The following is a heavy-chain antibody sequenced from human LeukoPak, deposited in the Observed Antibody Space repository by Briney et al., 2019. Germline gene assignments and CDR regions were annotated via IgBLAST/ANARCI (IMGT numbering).Heavy chain of an antibody. CDR3: ARDLRRSYDSSGHHDEGGWWSFDY. CDR1: GYTFTAYY. D-gene: IGHD3-22*01. Sequence: ASVEVSCKASGYTFTAYYIHWVRQAPGQGLEWIGWMNPNSGVTHYAQTFQGRVTMTRDTSINTASMELSRLTSDDTAVYYCARDLRRSYDSSGHHDEGGWWSFDYWGQGTLVTVSS. J-gene: IGHJ4*02. CDR2: MNPNSGVT. V-gene: IGHV1-2*02.